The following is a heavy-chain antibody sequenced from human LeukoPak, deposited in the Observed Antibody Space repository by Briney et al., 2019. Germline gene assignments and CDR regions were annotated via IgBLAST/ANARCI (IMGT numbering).Heavy chain of an antibody. CDR1: GFTFSSYA. D-gene: IGHD3-22*01. CDR3: AKIPLGLFGRFDY. CDR2: ISASGGST. V-gene: IGHV3-23*01. J-gene: IGHJ4*02. Sequence: GGSLRLSCAASGFTFSSYAMSWVRQAPGKGLEWVSAISASGGSTYYADSVKGRFTISRDNSKNTLYLQMNYLRAEDTAVYYCAKIPLGLFGRFDYWGQGTLVTVSS.